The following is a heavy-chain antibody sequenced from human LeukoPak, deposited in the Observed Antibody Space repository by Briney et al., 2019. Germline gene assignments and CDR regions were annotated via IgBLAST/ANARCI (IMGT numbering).Heavy chain of an antibody. CDR2: IYTSGST. J-gene: IGHJ5*02. CDR1: GGSISSGSYY. CDR3: ARAGRTMLAAAGTLSWFDP. V-gene: IGHV4-61*02. D-gene: IGHD6-13*01. Sequence: PSETLSLTCTVSGGSISSGSYYWSWIRQPAGKGLEWIGRIYTSGSTNYNPSLKSRVTISVDTSKNQFSLKLSSVTAADTAVYYCARAGRTMLAAAGTLSWFDPWGQGTLVTVSS.